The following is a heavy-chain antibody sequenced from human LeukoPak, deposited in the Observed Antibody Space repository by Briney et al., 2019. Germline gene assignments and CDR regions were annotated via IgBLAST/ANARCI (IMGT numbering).Heavy chain of an antibody. CDR1: GFTFSSYS. D-gene: IGHD3-3*02. CDR3: ARFGISGQAYYYYYMDV. CDR2: IKQAGSEK. V-gene: IGHV3-7*01. Sequence: GGSLRLSCAASGFTFSSYSMSWVRQAPGKGLEWVANIKQAGSEKYYVDSVKGRFTISRDNAKNSLYLQMNSLRAEDTAVYYCARFGISGQAYYYYYMDVWSKGTTVTVSS. J-gene: IGHJ6*03.